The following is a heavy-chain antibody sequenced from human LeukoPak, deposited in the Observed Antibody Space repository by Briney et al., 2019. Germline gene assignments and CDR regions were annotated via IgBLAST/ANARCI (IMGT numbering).Heavy chain of an antibody. CDR3: ARGADSSGYYSSWYFDL. CDR2: IYYSGST. CDR1: GGSISSYY. V-gene: IGHV4-59*01. J-gene: IGHJ2*01. Sequence: PSETLSLTCTVSGGSISSYYWSWIRQPPGKGLEWIGYIYYSGSTNYNPSLKSRVTISVDTSKNQFSLKLSSVTAADTVVYYCARGADSSGYYSSWYFDLWGRGTLVTVSS. D-gene: IGHD3-22*01.